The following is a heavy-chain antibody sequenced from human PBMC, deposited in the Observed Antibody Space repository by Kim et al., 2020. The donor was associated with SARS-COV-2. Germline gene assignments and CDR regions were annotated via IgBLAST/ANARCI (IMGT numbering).Heavy chain of an antibody. CDR3: ARHPKVLVIPDWYFDL. J-gene: IGHJ2*01. CDR1: GGSISSSSYY. D-gene: IGHD3-22*01. V-gene: IGHV4-39*01. CDR2: IYYSGST. Sequence: SETLSLTCTVSGGSISSSSYYWGWIRQPPGKGLEWIGSIYYSGSTYYNPSLKSRVTISVDTSKNQFSLKLSSVTAADTAAYYCARHPKVLVIPDWYFDL.